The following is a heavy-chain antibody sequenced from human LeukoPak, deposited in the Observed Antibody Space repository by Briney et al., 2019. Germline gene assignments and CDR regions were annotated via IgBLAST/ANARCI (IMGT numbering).Heavy chain of an antibody. V-gene: IGHV3-23*01. D-gene: IGHD1-26*01. CDR3: TRSRYSGSSGRD. Sequence: GGSLRLSCAASGFTFSSYVMNWVRQAPGKGLEWVSIISGSADSTYYADSVKGRFTISRDNSKNTLYLQMNSLKTEDTAVYYCTRSRYSGSSGRDWGQGTLVTVSS. CDR1: GFTFSSYV. J-gene: IGHJ4*02. CDR2: ISGSADST.